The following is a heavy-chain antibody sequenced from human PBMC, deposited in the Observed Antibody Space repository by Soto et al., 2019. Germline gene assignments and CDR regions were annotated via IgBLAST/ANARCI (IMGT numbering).Heavy chain of an antibody. J-gene: IGHJ4*02. CDR3: AREDGVVGSSSAFDH. V-gene: IGHV3-7*01. D-gene: IGHD1-26*01. Sequence: EVQLVESGGGLVQPGGSLSLSCEASGFTFRSSWMSWVRQAPGKGLEWVSYIKPDGSETYYVDSVRGRFTISRDNAKNSLYLQMNRLRAEDTAIYYCAREDGVVGSSSAFDHWGLGTLVTVSS. CDR2: IKPDGSET. CDR1: GFTFRSSW.